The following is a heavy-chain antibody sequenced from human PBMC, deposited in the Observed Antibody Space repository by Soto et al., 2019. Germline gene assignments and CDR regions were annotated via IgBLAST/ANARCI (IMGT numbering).Heavy chain of an antibody. CDR3: VKTVVGVGYYDSSGYYIGFDY. CDR2: ISGSGGST. V-gene: IGHV3-23*01. CDR1: GFTFSSYA. Sequence: GGSLRLSCAASGFTFSSYAMSWVRQAPGKGLEWVSAISGSGGSTYYADSVKGRFTISRDNSKNTLYLQMNSLRAEDTAVYNCVKTVVGVGYYDSSGYYIGFDYWGQGTLVTVSS. J-gene: IGHJ4*02. D-gene: IGHD3-22*01.